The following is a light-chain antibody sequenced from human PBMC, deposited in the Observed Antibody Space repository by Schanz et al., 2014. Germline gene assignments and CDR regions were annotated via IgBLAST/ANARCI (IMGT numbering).Light chain of an antibody. CDR2: STT. J-gene: IGLJ3*02. Sequence: QAVVTQEASLTVSPGGTVTLTCASSTGPVTSGHYANWFQQKPGQAPRALIYSTTNKRTWTPARFSGSLVGGKAALTLSGVQPEDEADYYCLLQYTAGSRVFGGGTKVTVL. V-gene: IGLV7-43*01. CDR3: LLQYTAGSRV. CDR1: TGPVTSGHY.